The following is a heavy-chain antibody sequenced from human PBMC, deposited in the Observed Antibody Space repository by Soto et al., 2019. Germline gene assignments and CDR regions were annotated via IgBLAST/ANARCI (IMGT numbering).Heavy chain of an antibody. D-gene: IGHD3-10*01. CDR3: ARDQAMDRGVYDH. CDR2: IYYSWNT. Sequence: QVQLQESGPGLVKPSQTLSLTCTVSAGSISSGDYYWSWIRQPPGKGPEWIGYIYYSWNTYHNPSLESRVTISTDRSKNQLSGKLSSVTAADTAVDYCARDQAMDRGVYDHWGQGTLVTVSS. J-gene: IGHJ4*02. CDR1: AGSISSGDYY. V-gene: IGHV4-30-4*01.